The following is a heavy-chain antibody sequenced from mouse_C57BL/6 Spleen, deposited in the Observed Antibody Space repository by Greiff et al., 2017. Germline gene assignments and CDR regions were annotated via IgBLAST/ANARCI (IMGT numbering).Heavy chain of an antibody. CDR3: ARDGSSLQSFAY. CDR1: GYTFTDYY. CDR2: INPNNGGT. V-gene: IGHV1-26*01. D-gene: IGHD1-1*01. Sequence: EVQLQQSGPELVKPGASVKISCKASGYTFTDYYMNWVKQSHGKSLEWIGDINPNNGGTSYNQKFKGKATLTVDKSSSTAYMELRSLTSEDSAVYYCARDGSSLQSFAYWGQATLVTVSA. J-gene: IGHJ3*01.